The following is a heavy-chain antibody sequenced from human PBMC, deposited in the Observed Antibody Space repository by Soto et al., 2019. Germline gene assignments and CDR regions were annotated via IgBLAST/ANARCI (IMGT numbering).Heavy chain of an antibody. J-gene: IGHJ4*02. CDR1: GFTFSNYW. CDR2: INPDGGTT. Sequence: EVQLVESGGGLIQPGGSLRLSCAASGFTFSNYWMHWVRQAPGKGLVWVSRINPDGGTTSYADSVKGRFTISRDNAKNTLYLQMDSLRAEDTAVYYCAIVGVGSYHFDFWGQGTLVPVSA. D-gene: IGHD3-10*01. V-gene: IGHV3-74*01. CDR3: AIVGVGSYHFDF.